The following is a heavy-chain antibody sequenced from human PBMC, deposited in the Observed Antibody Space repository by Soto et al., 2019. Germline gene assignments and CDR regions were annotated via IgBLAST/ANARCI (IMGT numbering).Heavy chain of an antibody. D-gene: IGHD2-8*01. CDR3: ATSMRHTLNP. CDR1: GFTFSSHW. Sequence: EVQVVESGGGLVQPGGSLRLSCAASGFTFSSHWMTWVRQVPGKGLEWVANINQDGSGQYYVDSVKGRFTISRDNAKNSLCQHMNSLRVEDTAVYYCATSMRHTLNPWGQGTLVTVSS. CDR2: INQDGSGQ. J-gene: IGHJ5*02. V-gene: IGHV3-7*01.